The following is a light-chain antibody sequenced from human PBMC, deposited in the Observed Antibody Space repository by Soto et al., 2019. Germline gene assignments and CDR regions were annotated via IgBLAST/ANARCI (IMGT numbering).Light chain of an antibody. CDR2: EVS. CDR3: CSYAGTYTVV. J-gene: IGLJ2*01. CDR1: SSDVGDYTY. Sequence: QSVLTQPRSVSGSPGQSVTISCTGTSSDVGDYTYVSWYQQHPGKAPKFIIYEVSKRPSGVPDRFSGSKSGNTASLTISGLQAEDEAAYYCCSYAGTYTVVFGGGTKLTVL. V-gene: IGLV2-11*01.